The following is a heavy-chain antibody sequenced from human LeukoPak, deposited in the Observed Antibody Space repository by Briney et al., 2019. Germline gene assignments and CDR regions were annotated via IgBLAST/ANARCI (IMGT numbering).Heavy chain of an antibody. CDR3: AREGYITRLLWFGEPGVRVEAFDI. CDR2: IIPIFGTA. Sequence: ASVKVSCKASGGTFSSYAISWVRQAPGQGLEWMGGIIPIFGTANYAQKFQGRVTITADESTSTAYMELSSLRSEDTAVYYCAREGYITRLLWFGEPGVRVEAFDIWGQGTMVTVSS. V-gene: IGHV1-69*13. CDR1: GGTFSSYA. J-gene: IGHJ3*02. D-gene: IGHD3-10*01.